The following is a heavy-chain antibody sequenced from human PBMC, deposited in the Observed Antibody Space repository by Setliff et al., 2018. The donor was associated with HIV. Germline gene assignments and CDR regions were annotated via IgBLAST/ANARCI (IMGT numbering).Heavy chain of an antibody. Sequence: SETLSLTCAVYGGSFSDYYWSWIRQPPGKGLEWIGYIYYSGSTNYNPSLKSRVTISVDTSKNQFSLKLSSVTAADTAVYYSARGTYYYDSSGYFNYYYGMDVWGQGTTVTVS. CDR1: GGSFSDYY. D-gene: IGHD3-22*01. CDR2: IYYSGST. V-gene: IGHV4-59*01. CDR3: ARGTYYYDSSGYFNYYYGMDV. J-gene: IGHJ6*02.